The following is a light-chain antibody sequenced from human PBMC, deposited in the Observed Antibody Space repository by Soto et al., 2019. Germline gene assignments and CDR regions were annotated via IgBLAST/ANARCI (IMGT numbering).Light chain of an antibody. CDR1: QDIGIY. Sequence: DIQMTQSPSSLSASVGDRVTITCRASQDIGIYLSWYQQKSGGVPRLLIYTASTLQSGVPSRFSGSRSGTDFTLTISSLQPEDAATYFCQKNDGAPRTFGQGTKVEIK. CDR3: QKNDGAPRT. CDR2: TAS. J-gene: IGKJ1*01. V-gene: IGKV1-27*01.